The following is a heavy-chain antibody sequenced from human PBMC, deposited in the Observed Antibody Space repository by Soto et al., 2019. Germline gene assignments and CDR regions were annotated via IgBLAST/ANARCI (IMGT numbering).Heavy chain of an antibody. CDR3: ARWGFGEFYYYYYGMDV. Sequence: SEPLSLTCAVSGGSISSGGYSWSWIRQPPGKGLEWIGYIYQSGSTNYNPSLKSRVTISLDKSKNLFSLKLSSLTAADTAVFYCARWGFGEFYYYYYGMDVWGQGTTVTVSS. D-gene: IGHD3-10*01. CDR1: GGSISSGGYS. V-gene: IGHV4-30-2*01. CDR2: IYQSGST. J-gene: IGHJ6*02.